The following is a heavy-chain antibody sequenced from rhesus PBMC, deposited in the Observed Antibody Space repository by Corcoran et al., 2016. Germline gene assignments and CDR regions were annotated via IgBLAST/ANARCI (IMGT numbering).Heavy chain of an antibody. Sequence: QVQLQESGPGLLKPSETLALTCAVSGGSISGGEGGGWIRLPPGQGLEWSGHNYSSSGDTYYNPSLKSRVTISTDTSKNQFSLKLSSVTAADTAVYYCARVAYSGSYYLDYWGQGVLVTVSS. CDR3: ARVAYSGSYYLDY. J-gene: IGHJ4*01. CDR2: NYSSSGDT. D-gene: IGHD3-16*01. CDR1: GGSISGGEG. V-gene: IGHV4S7*01.